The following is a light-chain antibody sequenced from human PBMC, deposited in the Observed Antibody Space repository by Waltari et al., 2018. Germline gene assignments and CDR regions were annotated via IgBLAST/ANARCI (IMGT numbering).Light chain of an antibody. J-gene: IGKJ1*01. CDR1: QSVGSN. CDR2: RAS. CDR3: QQYYNWPRT. V-gene: IGKV3-15*01. Sequence: EIVMTQSPGTLFASPGERVILSCRASQSVGSNLAWYQQKPGQAPRLLSYRASTRATDIPGTCSGSGSGTGFTLTISSLQSEDFALYYCQQYYNWPRTFGQGTKVEIK.